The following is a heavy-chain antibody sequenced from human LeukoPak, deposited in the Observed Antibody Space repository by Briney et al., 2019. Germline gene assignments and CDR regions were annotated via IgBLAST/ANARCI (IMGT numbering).Heavy chain of an antibody. V-gene: IGHV4-39*01. Sequence: SETLSLTCTVSGGSISSSSYYWGWIRQPPGKGLEWIGTIYYSGSTYYNPSLKSRVTISVDTSKNQFSLKLSSVIAADTAVYCCARQGSGNYLSPVNYWGQGTLVTVSS. CDR1: GGSISSSSYY. CDR2: IYYSGST. J-gene: IGHJ4*02. D-gene: IGHD1-26*01. CDR3: ARQGSGNYLSPVNY.